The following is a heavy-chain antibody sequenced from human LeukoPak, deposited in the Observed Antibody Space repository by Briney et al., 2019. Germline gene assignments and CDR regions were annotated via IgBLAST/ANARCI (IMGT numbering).Heavy chain of an antibody. J-gene: IGHJ4*02. CDR1: GFTFSSYW. D-gene: IGHD4-17*01. CDR2: IYVGGTT. V-gene: IGHV3-66*01. CDR3: ASRPHGDYGVFDY. Sequence: PGGSLRLSCEASGFTFSSYWMNWVSQAPGKGLEWVSLIYVGGTTYNADSVKGRFAISRDHSKNTLYLQMNSLRAEDTAVYYCASRPHGDYGVFDYWGQGVLVTVSS.